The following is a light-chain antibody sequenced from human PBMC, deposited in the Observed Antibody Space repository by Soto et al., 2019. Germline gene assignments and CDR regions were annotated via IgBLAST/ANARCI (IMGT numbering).Light chain of an antibody. CDR2: GAS. CDR3: QQYANLPIT. V-gene: IGKV3-15*01. Sequence: IVLTHSPDTLSLSPGERATLSCRASQSIDNNYLAWYQQKPGQAPRLLIYGASTRATGIPARFSGSGSGTEFTLTISSLQSEDIATYYCQQYANLPITFGQGTRLEIK. CDR1: QSIDNN. J-gene: IGKJ5*01.